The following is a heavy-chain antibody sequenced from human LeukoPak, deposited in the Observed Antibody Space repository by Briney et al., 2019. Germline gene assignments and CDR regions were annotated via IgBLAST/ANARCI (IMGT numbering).Heavy chain of an antibody. J-gene: IGHJ3*02. CDR2: FYYSGST. V-gene: IGHV4-39*07. D-gene: IGHD5-18*01. CDR1: GGSISSSGNS. Sequence: PSETLSLTCTVSGGSISSSGNSWGWIRQPPGKGLEWIGTFYYSGSTYHNPSLKSRVTISVDTSKNQFSLKLSSVTAADTAVYYCARDKRGRSYGHAFDIWGQGTMVTVSS. CDR3: ARDKRGRSYGHAFDI.